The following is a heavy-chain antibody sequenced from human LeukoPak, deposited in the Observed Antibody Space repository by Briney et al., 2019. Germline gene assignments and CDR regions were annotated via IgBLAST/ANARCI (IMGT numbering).Heavy chain of an antibody. CDR3: ARDRGFMSSSSWVFDY. Sequence: PSETLSLTCTVSGGSISSYYWSWIRQPAGKGLEWIGRIYTSGSTNYNPSLKSRVTMSVDTSKNQFSLKLSSVTAADTAVYYCARDRGFMSSSSWVFDYWGQGTLVTLSS. J-gene: IGHJ4*02. D-gene: IGHD6-13*01. CDR1: GGSISSYY. CDR2: IYTSGST. V-gene: IGHV4-4*07.